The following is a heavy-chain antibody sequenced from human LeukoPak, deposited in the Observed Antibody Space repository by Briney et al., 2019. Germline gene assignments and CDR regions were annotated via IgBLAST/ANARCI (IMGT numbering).Heavy chain of an antibody. D-gene: IGHD4-17*01. Sequence: ASVKVSCKASGYIFTDYAIQWVRRAPGQGLEWMGWINAGNGKTKYSQKFQGRVTITRDTSASTAYMELSGLRSDDTAVYYCARARWTSTVTTYYLDFWGQGTLVTVSS. CDR1: GYIFTDYA. CDR3: ARARWTSTVTTYYLDF. V-gene: IGHV1-3*01. CDR2: INAGNGKT. J-gene: IGHJ4*02.